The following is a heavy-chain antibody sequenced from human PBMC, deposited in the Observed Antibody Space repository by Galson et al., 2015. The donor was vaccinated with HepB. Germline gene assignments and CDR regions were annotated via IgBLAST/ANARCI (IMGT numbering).Heavy chain of an antibody. CDR1: GYTFTRYN. Sequence: SVKVSCKASGYTFTRYNIHWIRQAPGQGLEWMGIINPSGGGRSYAQKFQGRVTMTRDTSTSTVYMELSSLRSEDKDVYYCARIGCSGGNCYSVFIPKKDDYDYNMDVWGQGTTVTVSS. J-gene: IGHJ6*02. CDR2: INPSGGGR. CDR3: ARIGCSGGNCYSVFIPKKDDYDYNMDV. D-gene: IGHD2-15*01. V-gene: IGHV1-46*01.